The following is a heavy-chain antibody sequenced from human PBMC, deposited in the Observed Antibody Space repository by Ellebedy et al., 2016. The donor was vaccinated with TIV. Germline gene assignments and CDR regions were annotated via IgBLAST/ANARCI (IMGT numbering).Heavy chain of an antibody. V-gene: IGHV1-2*02. CDR2: INPDSGST. Sequence: ASVKVSCKVSGYTFTGYFIHWVRQAPGQGLEWMGWINPDSGSTKSAQKFQGRVTMTRDTSISTANMELRRLISDDTAVYYCAKDRSGSYDFWGQGTLVSVSS. CDR1: GYTFTGYF. J-gene: IGHJ4*02. D-gene: IGHD1-26*01. CDR3: AKDRSGSYDF.